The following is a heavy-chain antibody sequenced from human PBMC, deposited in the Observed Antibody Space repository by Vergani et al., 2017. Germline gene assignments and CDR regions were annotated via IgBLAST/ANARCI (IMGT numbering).Heavy chain of an antibody. CDR1: GFTFSSYG. CDR2: IWYDGSNK. CDR3: ARLSYDTTPYLQGGYDC. J-gene: IGHJ4*02. D-gene: IGHD3-22*01. V-gene: IGHV3-33*01. Sequence: QVQLVESGGGVVQPGRSLRLSCAASGFTFSSYGMHWVRQAPGKGLEWVAVIWYDGSNKYYADSVKGRFTISRDNSKNMLYLQMNSLRAEDTAVYYCARLSYDTTPYLQGGYDCWGQGTLVSVSS.